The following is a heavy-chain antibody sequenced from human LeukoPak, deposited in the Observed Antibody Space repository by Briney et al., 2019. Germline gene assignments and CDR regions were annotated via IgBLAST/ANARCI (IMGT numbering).Heavy chain of an antibody. D-gene: IGHD5-18*01. CDR2: ISYDGSNK. V-gene: IGHV3-30*18. CDR3: AQEGSYGSLDY. J-gene: IGHJ4*02. Sequence: GGSLRLSCAASGFTFSSYGVHWVRQAPGKGLEWVAVISYDGSNKYYADSVKGRFTISRDNSKNTLYLQMNSLRAEDTAVYYCAQEGSYGSLDYWGQGTLVTVSS. CDR1: GFTFSSYG.